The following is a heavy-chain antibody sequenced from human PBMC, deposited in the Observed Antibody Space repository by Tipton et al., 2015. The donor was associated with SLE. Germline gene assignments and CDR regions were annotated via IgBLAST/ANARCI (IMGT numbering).Heavy chain of an antibody. D-gene: IGHD3-10*01. J-gene: IGHJ3*02. Sequence: SLRLSCAASGFTFSSYAMHWVRQAPGKGLEWVAVISYDGRNKYYADSVKGRFTISRDNAKNSLYLQMNSLTVEDTALYYCVKDIDLWLLRGALDIWGQGTMVTVSS. CDR2: ISYDGRNK. CDR1: GFTFSSYA. V-gene: IGHV3-30*04. CDR3: VKDIDLWLLRGALDI.